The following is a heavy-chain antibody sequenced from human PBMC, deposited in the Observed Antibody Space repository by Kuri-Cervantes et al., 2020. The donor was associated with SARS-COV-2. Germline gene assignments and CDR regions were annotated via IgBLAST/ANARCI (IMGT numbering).Heavy chain of an antibody. Sequence: GGSLRLSCAASGFNFNIYGMHWVRQAPGKGLEWVASLSYDGSSESYADSVKGRFTISRDNSKNTLYLQMNSLRAEDTAVYYCALRYCSSTSCRDQGYFQHWGQGTLVTVSS. J-gene: IGHJ1*01. D-gene: IGHD2-2*01. CDR1: GFNFNIYG. CDR2: LSYDGSSE. V-gene: IGHV3-30*03. CDR3: ALRYCSSTSCRDQGYFQH.